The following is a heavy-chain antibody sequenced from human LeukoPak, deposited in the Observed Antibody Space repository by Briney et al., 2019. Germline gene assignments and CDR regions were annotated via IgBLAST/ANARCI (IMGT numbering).Heavy chain of an antibody. CDR3: ARGPDIVVVPAAIPFDY. D-gene: IGHD2-2*02. Sequence: ETLSLTCTVSGYSISSGYYWGWIRQPPGKGLEWVSSISSSSSYIYYADSVKGRFTISRDNAKNSLYLQMNSLGAEDTAVYYCARGPDIVVVPAAIPFDYWGQGTLVTVSS. CDR1: GYSISSGYY. J-gene: IGHJ4*02. V-gene: IGHV3-21*01. CDR2: ISSSSSYI.